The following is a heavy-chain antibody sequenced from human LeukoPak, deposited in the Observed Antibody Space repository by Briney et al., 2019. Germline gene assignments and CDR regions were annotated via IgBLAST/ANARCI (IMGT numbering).Heavy chain of an antibody. Sequence: GASVKVSCKASGYTFTSYGISWVRQAPGQGLGWMGWISAYNGNTNYAQKLQGRVTMTTDTSTSTAYMELRSLRSDDTAVYYCARDPGWNYAFHYYYYMDVWGKGTTVTVSS. CDR3: ARDPGWNYAFHYYYYMDV. CDR1: GYTFTSYG. J-gene: IGHJ6*03. V-gene: IGHV1-18*01. CDR2: ISAYNGNT. D-gene: IGHD1-7*01.